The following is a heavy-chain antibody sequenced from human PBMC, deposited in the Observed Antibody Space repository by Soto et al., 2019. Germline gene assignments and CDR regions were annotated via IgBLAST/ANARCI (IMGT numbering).Heavy chain of an antibody. Sequence: QVQLVESGGGVVQPGRSLRLSCVASGFILSNYDMHWVRQSPGKGLGWVAVLSYDGKNEYYADSVKGRFTITRDKSKNKMYLQMNSLRVEDTAVYYCGRGESVGIQGWHPGFRYFDHWGQGTLVTVSS. CDR2: LSYDGKNE. CDR1: GFILSNYD. D-gene: IGHD5-18*01. CDR3: GRGESVGIQGWHPGFRYFDH. J-gene: IGHJ4*02. V-gene: IGHV3-30*04.